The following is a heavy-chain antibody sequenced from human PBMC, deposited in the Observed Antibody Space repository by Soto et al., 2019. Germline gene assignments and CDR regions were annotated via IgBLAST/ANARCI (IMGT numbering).Heavy chain of an antibody. J-gene: IGHJ5*02. CDR2: IKQDGSEK. CDR3: ARDRYYCTNGVCYTWFDP. V-gene: IGHV3-7*01. D-gene: IGHD2-8*01. Sequence: PGGSLRLSCAASGFTFSSYWMSWVRQAPGKGLEWVANIKQDGSEKYYVDSVKGRFTISRDNAKNSLYLQMNSLRAEDTAVYYCARDRYYCTNGVCYTWFDPWGQGTLVTVSS. CDR1: GFTFSSYW.